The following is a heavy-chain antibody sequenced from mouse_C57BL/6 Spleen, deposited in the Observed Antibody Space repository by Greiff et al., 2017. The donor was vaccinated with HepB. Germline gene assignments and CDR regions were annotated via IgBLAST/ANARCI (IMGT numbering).Heavy chain of an antibody. D-gene: IGHD1-1*01. J-gene: IGHJ1*03. V-gene: IGHV14-4*01. Sequence: VQLQQSGAELVRPGASVKLSCTASGFTIKDYYMHWVKQRPEQGLEWIGCIDPENGDTDYASKFQGKATITADTASNTAYLQLSRLTSEDTAVYYCTTAVGAIHWYFDVWGTGTTVTVSS. CDR3: TTAVGAIHWYFDV. CDR1: GFTIKDYY. CDR2: IDPENGDT.